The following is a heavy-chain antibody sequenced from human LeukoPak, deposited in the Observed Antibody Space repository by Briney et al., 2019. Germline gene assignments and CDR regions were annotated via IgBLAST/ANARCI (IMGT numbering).Heavy chain of an antibody. D-gene: IGHD3-22*01. Sequence: GGSLRLSCEGSRFTFSSYSMNWVRQAPGKGLEWVSYISRPGNTVYYADSVRGRFAISRDNAKNSLYLQMSSLRDEDTAVYYCARDRDSSGYYVAYWGQGTLVTVSS. CDR1: RFTFSSYS. CDR3: ARDRDSSGYYVAY. V-gene: IGHV3-48*02. CDR2: ISRPGNTV. J-gene: IGHJ4*02.